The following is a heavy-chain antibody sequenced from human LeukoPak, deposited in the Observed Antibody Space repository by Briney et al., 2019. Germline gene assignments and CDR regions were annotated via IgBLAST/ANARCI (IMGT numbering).Heavy chain of an antibody. Sequence: PSETLSLTFTISGGSISSGGYYWSWIRQPPGKGLEWIGYIYHSGSTYYNPSLKSRVTISVDRSKNQFSLKLSSVTAADTAVYYRARGRYSSSLESDWFDPWGQGTLVTVSS. CDR3: ARGRYSSSLESDWFDP. J-gene: IGHJ5*02. D-gene: IGHD6-6*01. CDR1: GGSISSGGYY. V-gene: IGHV4-30-2*01. CDR2: IYHSGST.